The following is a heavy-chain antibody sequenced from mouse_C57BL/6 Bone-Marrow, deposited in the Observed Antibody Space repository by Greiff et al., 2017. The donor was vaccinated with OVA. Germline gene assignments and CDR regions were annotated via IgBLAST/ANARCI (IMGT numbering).Heavy chain of an antibody. CDR2: ISSGGRYT. J-gene: IGHJ2*01. V-gene: IGHV5-6*01. CDR3: ARHQRITTVVAYYFDY. Sequence: EVKLMESGGDLVKPGGSLKLSCAASGFTFSSYGMSWVRQTPDKRLEWVATISSGGRYTYYPDRVKGRFTISRDNAKNTLYLQMSSLKSEDTAMYYCARHQRITTVVAYYFDYWGQGTTLTVSS. D-gene: IGHD1-1*01. CDR1: GFTFSSYG.